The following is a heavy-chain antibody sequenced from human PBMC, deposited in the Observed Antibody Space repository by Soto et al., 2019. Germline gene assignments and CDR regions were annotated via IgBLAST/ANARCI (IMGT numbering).Heavy chain of an antibody. V-gene: IGHV1-8*01. CDR3: AASPSFWQNYYYGAMDV. CDR1: GYTFTSYD. Sequence: GASVKVSCKASGYTFTSYDINWVRQATGQGLEWMGWMNPNSGNTGYAQKFQGRVTITRDLSTHTIYMDLRSLKSEDTAVYYCAASPSFWQNYYYGAMDVWGQGTTVTVSS. J-gene: IGHJ6*02. CDR2: MNPNSGNT.